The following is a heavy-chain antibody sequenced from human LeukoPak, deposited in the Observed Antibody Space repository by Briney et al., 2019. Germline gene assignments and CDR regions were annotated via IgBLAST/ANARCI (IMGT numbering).Heavy chain of an antibody. CDR3: ARGITGTTRARRTPLDAFDI. CDR1: GFTFSDYY. D-gene: IGHD1-20*01. J-gene: IGHJ3*02. Sequence: PGGSLRHSCAASGFTFSDYYMSWIRQAPGKGLEWVGRIRSKANSYATAYAASVKGRFTISRDDSKNTAYLQMNSLKTEDTAVYYCARGITGTTRARRTPLDAFDIWGQGTMVTVSS. V-gene: IGHV3-73*01. CDR2: IRSKANSYAT.